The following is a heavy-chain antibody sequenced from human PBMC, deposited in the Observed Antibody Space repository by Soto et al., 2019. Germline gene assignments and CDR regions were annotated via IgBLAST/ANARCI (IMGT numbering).Heavy chain of an antibody. CDR1: GVTVRKYW. J-gene: IGHJ4*02. D-gene: IGHD2-15*01. CDR3: VKMGGFDF. V-gene: IGHV3-74*01. CDR2: ITSDVRST. Sequence: EVQLVESVGGLVQPGGSLRLSCVASGVTVRKYWMHCVRQAPGKGLVWRSRITSDVRSTSYADSVKGRFTISRDNANNTVFLQMNSLRAEDMDVYSCVKMGGFDFCGQGDVVTVS.